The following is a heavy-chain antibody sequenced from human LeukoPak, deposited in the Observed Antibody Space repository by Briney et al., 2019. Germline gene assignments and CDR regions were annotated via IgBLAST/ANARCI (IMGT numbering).Heavy chain of an antibody. D-gene: IGHD3-10*01. CDR1: GFTFSSYS. CDR3: ARARITMVRGVIPDY. Sequence: GGSLRLSCAASGFTFSSYSMNWVRQAPGKGLEWVSSISSSSSYIYYADSVKGRFTISRDNAKNSLYLQMNSLRAEDTAVYYCARARITMVRGVIPDYWGQGTLVTVSS. V-gene: IGHV3-21*01. CDR2: ISSSSSYI. J-gene: IGHJ4*02.